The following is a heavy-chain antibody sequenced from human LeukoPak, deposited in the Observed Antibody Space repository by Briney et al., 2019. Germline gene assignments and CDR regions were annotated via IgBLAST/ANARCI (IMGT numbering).Heavy chain of an antibody. J-gene: IGHJ4*02. CDR2: IYSDGST. D-gene: IGHD1-26*01. CDR1: GFIVNTYY. CDR3: ARIYSGSHYS. Sequence: GGSLRLSCAVSGFIVNTYYMSWVRQAPGKGLEWVSIIYSDGSTYYADSVKGRFTISRDTSKNTLFLQMNSLRAEDTAVYYCARIYSGSHYSXGQXTLXXISS. V-gene: IGHV3-53*01.